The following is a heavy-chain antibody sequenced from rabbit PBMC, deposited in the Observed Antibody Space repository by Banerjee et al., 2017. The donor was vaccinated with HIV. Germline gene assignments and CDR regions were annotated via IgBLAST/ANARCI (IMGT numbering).Heavy chain of an antibody. CDR1: GFDFSSFQW. Sequence: QSLEESGGDLVKPGASLTLTCTASGFDFSSFQWICWVRQAPGKGLEWVACLDAGIDSAYYASWANGRFTISKTSSTTVTLQMSSLTAADTATYFCASSIGHGYASFGLWGPGTLVTVS. CDR2: LDAGIDSA. V-gene: IGHV1S40*01. D-gene: IGHD3-3*01. J-gene: IGHJ4*01. CDR3: ASSIGHGYASFGL.